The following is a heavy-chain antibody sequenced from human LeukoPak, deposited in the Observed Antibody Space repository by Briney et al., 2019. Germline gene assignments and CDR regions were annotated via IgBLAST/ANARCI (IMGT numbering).Heavy chain of an antibody. Sequence: SETLSLTCAVSGYSISSGYYWGLIRQPPGKVLESIGSIYHSGSTYYNPSLKSRVTISVDTSKNQFSLQLSSVTAADTAVYYCARSHDGSYSSSPWYFDYWGQGTLVTVSS. J-gene: IGHJ4*02. CDR1: GYSISSGYY. CDR3: ARSHDGSYSSSPWYFDY. D-gene: IGHD1-26*01. V-gene: IGHV4-38-2*01. CDR2: IYHSGST.